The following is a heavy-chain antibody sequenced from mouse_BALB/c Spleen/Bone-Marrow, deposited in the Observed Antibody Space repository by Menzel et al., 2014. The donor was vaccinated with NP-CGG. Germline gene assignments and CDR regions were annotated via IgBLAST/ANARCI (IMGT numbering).Heavy chain of an antibody. CDR1: GFTFSSFG. CDR3: ARGNYGFSFYYAMDY. D-gene: IGHD1-1*01. Sequence: DVKLVESGGGLVQPGGSRKLSCAASGFTFSSFGMHWVRQAPEKGLEWVAYISSGISTIYYADTVKGRFTISRDNPKNTLFLQMTSLRSEDTAMYYCARGNYGFSFYYAMDYWGQGTSVTVSS. J-gene: IGHJ4*01. V-gene: IGHV5-17*02. CDR2: ISSGISTI.